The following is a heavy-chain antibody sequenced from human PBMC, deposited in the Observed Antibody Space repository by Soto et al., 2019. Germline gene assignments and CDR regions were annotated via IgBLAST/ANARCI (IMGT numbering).Heavy chain of an antibody. D-gene: IGHD3-9*01. V-gene: IGHV5-51*01. Sequence: PGESLKISCKASGYSFTSYWIGWVRQMPGKGLEWMGIIYPGDSDTRYSPSFQGQVTISADKSISTAYLQWSSLKASDTAMYYCARGGELTGYSYWYFDLWGRGTLVTVSS. CDR2: IYPGDSDT. CDR3: ARGGELTGYSYWYFDL. J-gene: IGHJ2*01. CDR1: GYSFTSYW.